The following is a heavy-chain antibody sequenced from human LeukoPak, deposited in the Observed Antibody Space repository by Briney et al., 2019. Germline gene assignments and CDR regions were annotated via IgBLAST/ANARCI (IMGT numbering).Heavy chain of an antibody. J-gene: IGHJ4*02. CDR2: IRYDGSNK. CDR3: AKDSPAWVVNYYFDY. CDR1: GFTFSSYG. D-gene: IGHD5-24*01. V-gene: IGHV3-30*02. Sequence: GGSLRLSCAASGFTFSSYGMHWVRQAPGKGLEWVAVIRYDGSNKYYVDSVKGRFTISRDNSKNTLYLQMNSLRAEDTAVYYCAKDSPAWVVNYYFDYWGQGTLVTVSS.